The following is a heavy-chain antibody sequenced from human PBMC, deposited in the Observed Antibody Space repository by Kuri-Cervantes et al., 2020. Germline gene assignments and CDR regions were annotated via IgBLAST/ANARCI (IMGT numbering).Heavy chain of an antibody. CDR1: GFTFSSYD. CDR2: IGTAGDT. V-gene: IGHV3-13*01. D-gene: IGHD2-2*01. J-gene: IGHJ4*02. Sequence: GESLKISCAASGFTFSSYDMHWVRQATGKGLEWVSAIGTAGDTYYPGSVKGRFTIFRENAKNSLYLQMNSLRAGDTAVYYCARAPGVHCSSTSCLAHFDYWGQGTLVTVSS. CDR3: ARAPGVHCSSTSCLAHFDY.